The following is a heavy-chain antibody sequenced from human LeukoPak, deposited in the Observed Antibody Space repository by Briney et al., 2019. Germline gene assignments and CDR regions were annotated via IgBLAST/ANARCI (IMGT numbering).Heavy chain of an antibody. V-gene: IGHV1-69*01. D-gene: IGHD3-10*01. CDR2: IIPIFGTA. CDR1: GGTFSSYA. CDR3: ARMVHNYGSLFDY. J-gene: IGHJ4*02. Sequence: SSVKVSCKASGGTFSSYAISWVRQAPGQGLEWMGGIIPIFGTANYAQKFQGRVTITADESTSTAYMELSSLGSEDTAVYYCARMVHNYGSLFDYWGQGTLVTVSS.